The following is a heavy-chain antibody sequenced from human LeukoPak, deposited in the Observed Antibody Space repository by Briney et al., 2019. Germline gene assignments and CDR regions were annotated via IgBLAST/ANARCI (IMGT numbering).Heavy chain of an antibody. Sequence: ASEKVSCKASGYTFTSYDINWVRQATGQGLEGMGWMNPNSGNTGYAQKFQGRVTMTRNTSISTAYMELSSLRSEDTAVYYCARGRRITIFGVVILGCYMDVWGKGTTVTVSS. CDR3: ARGRRITIFGVVILGCYMDV. J-gene: IGHJ6*03. CDR2: MNPNSGNT. D-gene: IGHD3-3*01. V-gene: IGHV1-8*01. CDR1: GYTFTSYD.